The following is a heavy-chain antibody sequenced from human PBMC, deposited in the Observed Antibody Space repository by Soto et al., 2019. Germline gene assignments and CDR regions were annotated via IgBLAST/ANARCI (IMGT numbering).Heavy chain of an antibody. J-gene: IGHJ6*02. CDR2: IYYSGST. CDR3: ARWAAAGTKRGAYYYYGMDV. V-gene: IGHV4-39*01. D-gene: IGHD6-13*01. Sequence: QLQLQESGPGLVKPSETLSLTCTVSGGSISSSSYYWGWIRQPPGKGLEWIGSIYYSGSTYYNPSLESRVTISVDTSKTQFSLKLSSVTAADTAVYYCARWAAAGTKRGAYYYYGMDVWGQGTTVTVSS. CDR1: GGSISSSSYY.